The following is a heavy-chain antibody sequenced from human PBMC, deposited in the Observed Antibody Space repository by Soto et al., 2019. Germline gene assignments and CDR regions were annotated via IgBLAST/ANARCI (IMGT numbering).Heavy chain of an antibody. V-gene: IGHV3-74*03. CDR2: INSDGSIT. Sequence: GGSLRLSCVASGFTFSSYWMHWVRQAPGKGPLWVSRINSDGSITKSADSVEGRFTISRDNAKNTLYLQMNSLRAEDTAVYFCARGGYYDDTGPADSWGQGTLVTVSS. CDR3: ARGGYYDDTGPADS. D-gene: IGHD3-22*01. CDR1: GFTFSSYW. J-gene: IGHJ4*02.